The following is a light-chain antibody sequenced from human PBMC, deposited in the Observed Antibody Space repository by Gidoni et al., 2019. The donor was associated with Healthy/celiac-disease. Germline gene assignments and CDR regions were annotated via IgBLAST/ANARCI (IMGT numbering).Light chain of an antibody. CDR3: QQYGSSPGWT. Sequence: EIVLTQSPGTLSLSPGERATLSCRASQSVSSSYLAWYQQKTGQAPKLLIYGASSRATGIPDRLSGSGSGRDFTITISRREPEDFAVYYCQQYGSSPGWTFGQGTKVEIK. CDR1: QSVSSSY. CDR2: GAS. V-gene: IGKV3-20*01. J-gene: IGKJ1*01.